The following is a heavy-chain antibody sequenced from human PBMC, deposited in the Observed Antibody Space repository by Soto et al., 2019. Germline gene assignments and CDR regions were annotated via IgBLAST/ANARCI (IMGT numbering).Heavy chain of an antibody. Sequence: SVKVSCEASGGTFSSYAISWVRQAPGQGLEWMGGIIPIFGTANYAQKFQGRVTITADESTSTAYMEMSSLRSEDTAVYYCARDRVAAASWFDPWGQGTMVTVYS. CDR2: IIPIFGTA. CDR1: GGTFSSYA. D-gene: IGHD6-13*01. J-gene: IGHJ5*02. V-gene: IGHV1-69*13. CDR3: ARDRVAAASWFDP.